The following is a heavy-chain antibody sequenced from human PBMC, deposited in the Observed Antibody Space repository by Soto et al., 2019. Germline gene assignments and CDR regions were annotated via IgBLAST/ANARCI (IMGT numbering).Heavy chain of an antibody. V-gene: IGHV4-39*01. J-gene: IGHJ4*02. D-gene: IGHD3-10*01. CDR2: SYDGNT. Sequence: PSETLSLTCIVSGGSITRRSSYWAWIRQPPGTGLEWVGPSYDGNTYHIPSLRTRITIAVDTSKIQFSLKLNSVAAADTAFYYCATTRGLAVGGSFDYWGQGMLVTVSS. CDR3: ATTRGLAVGGSFDY. CDR1: GGSITRRSSY.